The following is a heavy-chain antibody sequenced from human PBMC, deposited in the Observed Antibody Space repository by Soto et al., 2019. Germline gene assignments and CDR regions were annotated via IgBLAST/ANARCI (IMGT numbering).Heavy chain of an antibody. V-gene: IGHV1-69*13. Sequence: GASVKVSCKASGGTFSSYAISWVRQAPGQGLEWMGGIIPIFGTANYAQKFQGRVTIVADESTSTAYMELSSLRSEDTAVYYCARRTTRYSSGWYGYYGMDVWGQGTTVTVSS. CDR1: GGTFSSYA. D-gene: IGHD6-19*01. J-gene: IGHJ6*02. CDR3: ARRTTRYSSGWYGYYGMDV. CDR2: IIPIFGTA.